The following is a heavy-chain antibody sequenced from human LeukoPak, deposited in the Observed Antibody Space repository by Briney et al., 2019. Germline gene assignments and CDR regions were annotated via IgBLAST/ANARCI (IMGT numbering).Heavy chain of an antibody. V-gene: IGHV1-2*02. CDR1: GYTFTSYY. D-gene: IGHD4/OR15-4a*01. Sequence: ASVKVSCKASGYTFTSYYMHWVRQAPGQGLEWMGWINPNSGGTNYAEKFQGRVTTTRKTSISTAYMELSRLRSDDTAVYYCARVSLYSYGANDAFDIWGQGTMVTVSS. CDR2: INPNSGGT. CDR3: ARVSLYSYGANDAFDI. J-gene: IGHJ3*02.